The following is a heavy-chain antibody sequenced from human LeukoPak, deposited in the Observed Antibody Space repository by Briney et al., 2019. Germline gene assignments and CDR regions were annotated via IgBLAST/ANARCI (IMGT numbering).Heavy chain of an antibody. CDR2: IYSGGST. J-gene: IGHJ5*02. D-gene: IGHD2-2*01. V-gene: IGHV3-53*01. CDR1: GFTVSSNY. Sequence: GGSLRLSCAASGFTVSSNYMSWVRQAPGKGLEWVSVIYSGGSTYYADSVKGRFTISRDNSKSTLYIQMKSLRAEDTAVYYCARDTRHRYCSSTSCYRGWLDPWGQGTLVTVSS. CDR3: ARDTRHRYCSSTSCYRGWLDP.